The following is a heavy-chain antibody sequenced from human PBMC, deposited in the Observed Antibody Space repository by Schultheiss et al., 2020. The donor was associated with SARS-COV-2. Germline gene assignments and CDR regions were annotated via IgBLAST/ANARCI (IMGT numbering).Heavy chain of an antibody. CDR1: GFSLSTSGVG. D-gene: IGHD6-19*01. V-gene: IGHV2-70*12. Sequence: SGPTLVKPTQTLTLTCTFSGFSLSTSGVGVGWIRQPPGKALEWLALIDWDDDKYYSTSLKTRLTISKDTSKNQVVLTMTNMDPVDTATYYCAIAVAADNWFDPWGQGTLVTVSS. CDR2: IDWDDDK. J-gene: IGHJ5*02. CDR3: AIAVAADNWFDP.